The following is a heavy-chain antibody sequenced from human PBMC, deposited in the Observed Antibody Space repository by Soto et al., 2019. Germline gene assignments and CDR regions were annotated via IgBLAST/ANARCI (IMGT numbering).Heavy chain of an antibody. CDR2: ISYDGTNK. Sequence: PGGSLRLSCAASGFTFRNFGMHWARQAPGKGLEWVAVISYDGTNKYYADSVKGRFTISRDNSKNTLYLQINSLRAEDTAVYYCARTPPGATMVRGPYYYFDLWGRGTLVTVSS. CDR1: GFTFRNFG. D-gene: IGHD3-10*01. V-gene: IGHV3-30*03. J-gene: IGHJ2*01. CDR3: ARTPPGATMVRGPYYYFDL.